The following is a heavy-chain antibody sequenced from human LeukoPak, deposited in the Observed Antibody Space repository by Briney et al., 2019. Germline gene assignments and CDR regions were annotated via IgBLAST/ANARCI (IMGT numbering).Heavy chain of an antibody. D-gene: IGHD1-26*01. CDR2: IDNDGGST. J-gene: IGHJ4*02. CDR3: APFGGWELPVFDY. Sequence: GGSLRLSCAASGFTFHSYWMHWVRQAPGKGLVWVSRIDNDGGSTTYADSVKGRFTISRDNAKNTLYLQMNSVRAEDTAVYYCAPFGGWELPVFDYWGQGTLVTVSS. CDR1: GFTFHSYW. V-gene: IGHV3-74*01.